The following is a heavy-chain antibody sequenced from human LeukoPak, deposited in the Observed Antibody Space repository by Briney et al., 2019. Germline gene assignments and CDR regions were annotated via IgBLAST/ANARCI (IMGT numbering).Heavy chain of an antibody. CDR3: ARDTLNYDILTEQLYNWFDP. CDR2: IKQDGSEK. Sequence: GGSLRLSCAASGFTFSDYYMSWLRQAPGKGLEWVANIKQDGSEKYYVDSVKGRFTISRDNAKNSLYLQMNSLRAEDTAVYYCARDTLNYDILTEQLYNWFDPWGQGTLVTVSS. CDR1: GFTFSDYY. V-gene: IGHV3-7*01. J-gene: IGHJ5*02. D-gene: IGHD3-9*01.